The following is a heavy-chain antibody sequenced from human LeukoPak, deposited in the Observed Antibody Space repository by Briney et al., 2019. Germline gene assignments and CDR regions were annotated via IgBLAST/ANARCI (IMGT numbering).Heavy chain of an antibody. J-gene: IGHJ6*02. CDR2: ISYDGVNK. V-gene: IGHV3-30*18. D-gene: IGHD1-1*01. Sequence: LSLTCAVSGGSISSSNWWSWVRQAPGKGLEWVALISYDGVNKYYADSVKGRFTISRDNSKNTLYLRMNSLRVEDTALYYCAKLRELVTYYYYYGLDVWGQGTTVTVSS. CDR3: AKLRELVTYYYYYGLDV. CDR1: GGSISSSN.